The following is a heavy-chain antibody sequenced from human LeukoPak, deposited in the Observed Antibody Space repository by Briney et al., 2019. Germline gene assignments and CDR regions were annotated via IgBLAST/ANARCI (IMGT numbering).Heavy chain of an antibody. CDR1: GYRFTSHW. CDR3: ARQGYGGNWFDP. CDR2: IDPGDSYT. Sequence: GESLKISCEGSGYRFTSHWISWVRQMPGKGLEWMGRIDPGDSYTNYDPSFQGHVTISVDKSISTAYLQWTSLKASDTAMYYCARQGYGGNWFDPWGQGTLVTVSS. J-gene: IGHJ5*02. D-gene: IGHD5-18*01. V-gene: IGHV5-10-1*01.